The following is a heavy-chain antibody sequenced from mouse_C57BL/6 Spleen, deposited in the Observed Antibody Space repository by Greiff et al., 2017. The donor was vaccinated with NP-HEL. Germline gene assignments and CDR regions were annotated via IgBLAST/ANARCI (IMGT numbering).Heavy chain of an antibody. V-gene: IGHV6-3*01. CDR3: TGQTTTVGYWYFDV. Sequence: EVKLVESGGGLVQPGGSMKLSCVASGFTFSNYWMNWVRQSPEKGLEWVAQIRLKSDNYATHYAESVKGRFTISRDDSKSSVYLQMNNLRAEDTGIYYCTGQTTTVGYWYFDVWGTGTTVTVSS. D-gene: IGHD1-1*01. CDR2: IRLKSDNYAT. CDR1: GFTFSNYW. J-gene: IGHJ1*03.